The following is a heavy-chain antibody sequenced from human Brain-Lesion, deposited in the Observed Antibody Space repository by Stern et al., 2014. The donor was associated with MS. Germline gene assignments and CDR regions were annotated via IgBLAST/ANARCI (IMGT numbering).Heavy chain of an antibody. CDR2: VYSTGST. CDR3: VRPDIMGTIWN. V-gene: IGHV4-39*01. J-gene: IGHJ4*02. D-gene: IGHD1-26*01. CDR1: GGSITSSSYY. Sequence: QVQLQESGPGLVKPSETLSLTCTVSGGSITSSSYYWGWIRQPPGRGLEYIGTVYSTGSTFYDPSLKSRVTISVDTSNNQVALTLPSVTAADTAVYYCVRPDIMGTIWNWGQGTLVTVSS.